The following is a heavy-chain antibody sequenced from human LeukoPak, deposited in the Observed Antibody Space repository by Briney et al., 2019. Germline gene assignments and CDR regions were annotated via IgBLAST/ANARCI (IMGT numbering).Heavy chain of an antibody. CDR1: GGTFSSYA. Sequence: SVKVSCKASGGTFSSYAISWVRQAPGQGLEWMGRIIPILGIANYAQKFQGRVTITADKSTSTAYMELSSLRSEDTAVYYCAREVKRGYSYGLLDYYGMDVWGQGTTVTVSS. D-gene: IGHD5-18*01. CDR3: AREVKRGYSYGLLDYYGMDV. V-gene: IGHV1-69*04. CDR2: IIPILGIA. J-gene: IGHJ6*02.